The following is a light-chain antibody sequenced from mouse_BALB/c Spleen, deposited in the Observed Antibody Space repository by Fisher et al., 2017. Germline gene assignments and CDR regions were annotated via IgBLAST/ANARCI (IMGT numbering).Light chain of an antibody. J-gene: IGKJ2*01. CDR3: LQYDEFPHT. V-gene: IGKV14-111*01. Sequence: DIVLTQTPSSMYASLGERVTITCKASQDINSYLSWFQQKPGKSPKTLIYRANRLVDGVPSRFSGSGSGQDYSLTISSLEYEDMGIYYCLQYDEFPHTFGGGTKLEIK. CDR2: RAN. CDR1: QDINSY.